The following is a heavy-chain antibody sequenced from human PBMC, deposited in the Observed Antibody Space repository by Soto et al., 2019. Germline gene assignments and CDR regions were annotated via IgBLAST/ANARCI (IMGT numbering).Heavy chain of an antibody. Sequence: QVQLVESGGGVVQPGRSLRLSCAASGFTFSSYGMHWVRQAPGKGLEWVAVIWYDGSNKYYADSVKGLFTISRDNSKNTLYLQMNSLRAEDTAVYYCARGRGGSSWYPYYYYYGMDVWGQGTTVTVSS. D-gene: IGHD6-13*01. CDR3: ARGRGGSSWYPYYYYYGMDV. CDR1: GFTFSSYG. V-gene: IGHV3-33*01. CDR2: IWYDGSNK. J-gene: IGHJ6*02.